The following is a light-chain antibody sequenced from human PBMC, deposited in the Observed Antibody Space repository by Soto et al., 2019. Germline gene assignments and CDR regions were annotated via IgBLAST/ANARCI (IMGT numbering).Light chain of an antibody. Sequence: QSVLTQPASVSGSPGQSITISCTGTSSDVGSYNLVAWYQQHPGKVPKLMIYEVNKRSSGVSTRFTGSKSGNTASLTISGLQAEDEADYYCCSFAGRTTLVFGGGTKVNVL. CDR2: EVN. CDR3: CSFAGRTTLV. J-gene: IGLJ2*01. V-gene: IGLV2-23*02. CDR1: SSDVGSYNL.